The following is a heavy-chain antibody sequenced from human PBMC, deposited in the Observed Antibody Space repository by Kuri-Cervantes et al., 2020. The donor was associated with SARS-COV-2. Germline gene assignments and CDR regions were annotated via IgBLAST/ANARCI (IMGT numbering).Heavy chain of an antibody. J-gene: IGHJ5*02. Sequence: GESLKISCAASGFTFSSYSMNWVRQAPGKGLEWVSSISSSSSYIYYADSVKGRFTISRDNAKNSLYLQMNSLKTEDTAVYYCTTTGPWGQGTLVTVSS. CDR3: TTTGP. CDR2: ISSSSSYI. V-gene: IGHV3-21*03. CDR1: GFTFSSYS. D-gene: IGHD1-1*01.